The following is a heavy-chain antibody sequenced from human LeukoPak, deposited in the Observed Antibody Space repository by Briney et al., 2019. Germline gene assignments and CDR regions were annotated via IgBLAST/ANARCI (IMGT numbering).Heavy chain of an antibody. CDR3: ATRYDFWSGYDDY. CDR2: ITGDGGST. D-gene: IGHD3-3*01. J-gene: IGHJ4*02. V-gene: IGHV3-43*02. Sequence: WIRQPPGKGLEWVSLITGDGGSTYYADSVKGRFTISRDNSKNSLYLQMNSLRTEDTALYYCATRYDFWSGYDDYWGQGTLVTVSS.